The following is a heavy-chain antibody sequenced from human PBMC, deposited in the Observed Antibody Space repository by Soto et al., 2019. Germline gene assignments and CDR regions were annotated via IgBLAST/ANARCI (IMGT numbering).Heavy chain of an antibody. D-gene: IGHD3-3*01. CDR3: ARGGLRWAGNTRFDP. Sequence: PSETLSLTCDVYGGSVSGYYCSWIRQPPWKGLEWIGEINHSGITNYNPSLKSRVTISVDTSKNEFSLKLGSVTAADTAVYYWARGGLRWAGNTRFDPCGQGTLVT. CDR2: INHSGIT. CDR1: GGSVSGYY. J-gene: IGHJ5*02. V-gene: IGHV4-34*01.